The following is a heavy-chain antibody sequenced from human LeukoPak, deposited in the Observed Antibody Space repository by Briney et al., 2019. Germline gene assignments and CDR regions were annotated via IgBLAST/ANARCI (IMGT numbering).Heavy chain of an antibody. V-gene: IGHV1-2*02. D-gene: IGHD2-15*01. CDR1: GYTFTCYY. Sequence: GASVKVSCKASGYTFTCYYMHWVRQAPGQGLEWMGWINPNSGGTNYAQKFQGRVTMTRDTSISTAYMELSRLRSDDTAVYYCARSGRRYCRGGSCYSGGWFDPWGQGTLVTVSS. CDR2: INPNSGGT. CDR3: ARSGRRYCRGGSCYSGGWFDP. J-gene: IGHJ5*02.